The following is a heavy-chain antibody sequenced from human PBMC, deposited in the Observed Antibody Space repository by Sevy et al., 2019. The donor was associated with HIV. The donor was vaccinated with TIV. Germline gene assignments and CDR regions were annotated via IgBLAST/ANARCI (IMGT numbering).Heavy chain of an antibody. CDR1: GYTFTSYG. V-gene: IGHV1-18*01. CDR2: ISAYNGNT. D-gene: IGHD6-25*01. J-gene: IGHJ6*02. Sequence: ASVKVSCKASGYTFTSYGISWVRQAPGQGLEWMGWISAYNGNTNYAQKLQGRVTMTTDTSTSTAYMELRSLRSDDTAVYYCARDVQPAAAGYYYYYGMDVWGQGTTVTVSS. CDR3: ARDVQPAAAGYYYYYGMDV.